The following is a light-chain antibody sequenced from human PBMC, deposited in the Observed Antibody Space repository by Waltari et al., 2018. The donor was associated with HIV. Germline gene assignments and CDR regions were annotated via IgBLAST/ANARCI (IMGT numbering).Light chain of an antibody. J-gene: IGLJ1*01. CDR1: NTDVGSYSL. Sequence: QSALTQPASVSGSPGQLITIPCTGPNTDVGSYSLVSWYQQHPGKAPKLIIYEVTKRPSGISDRFAGSKSGNTASLTISGLQAEDEADYYCCSYAGSTTYVFGTGTKVTVL. V-gene: IGLV2-23*02. CDR3: CSYAGSTTYV. CDR2: EVT.